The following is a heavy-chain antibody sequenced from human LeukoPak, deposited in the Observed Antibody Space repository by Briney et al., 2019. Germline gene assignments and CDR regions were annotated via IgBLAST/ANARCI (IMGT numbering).Heavy chain of an antibody. V-gene: IGHV4-39*01. Sequence: SETLSLTCTVSGGSISSSRYYWGWIRQPPGKGLEWIGSIYYSGSTYYNPSLKSRVTISVDTSKNQFSLKLSSVTAADTAVYYYARREGPRITMIVVAFNDAFDIWGQGTMVTVSS. CDR3: ARREGPRITMIVVAFNDAFDI. D-gene: IGHD3-22*01. J-gene: IGHJ3*02. CDR1: GGSISSSRYY. CDR2: IYYSGST.